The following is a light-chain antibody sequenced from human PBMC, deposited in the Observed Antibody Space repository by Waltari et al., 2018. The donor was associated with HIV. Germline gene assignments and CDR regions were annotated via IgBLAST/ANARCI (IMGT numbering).Light chain of an antibody. CDR3: SSYAGTYIV. Sequence: QSALTQPLSVSGSLGQSVTIACTGTSSDVGTYNRVSWYQQSPGKAPKVIIYNVRERLAGVPDRFSGSKSANTASLTISRLQAEDEADYHCSSYAGTYIVFGTGTKVSVL. V-gene: IGLV2-11*01. J-gene: IGLJ1*01. CDR1: SSDVGTYNR. CDR2: NVR.